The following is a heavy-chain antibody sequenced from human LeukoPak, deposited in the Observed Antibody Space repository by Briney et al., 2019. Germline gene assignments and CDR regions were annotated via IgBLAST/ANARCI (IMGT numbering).Heavy chain of an antibody. CDR2: IYIGGST. J-gene: IGHJ4*02. CDR3: ARGRAGNYFDY. CDR1: GFTVTSNY. Sequence: GGSLRLSCAASGFTVTSNYMSWVRQAPGKGLEWVSVIYIGGSTYYAASVKGRFTISRDNSKNKLFLQLNTLRAEDTAVYYCARGRAGNYFDYWGQATLATASS. V-gene: IGHV3-66*01. D-gene: IGHD5-24*01.